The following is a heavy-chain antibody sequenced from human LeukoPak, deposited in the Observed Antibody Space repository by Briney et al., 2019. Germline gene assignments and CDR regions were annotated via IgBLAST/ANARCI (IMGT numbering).Heavy chain of an antibody. CDR3: AREPGLGNDDAFDI. Sequence: ASVKVSCKASGYTFTGYYMHWVRQAPGQGLEWMGWINPNSGGTNYAQKFQGRVTMTRDTSISTAYMELSWLRSDDTAVYYCAREPGLGNDDAFDIWGQGTMVTVSS. J-gene: IGHJ3*02. CDR2: INPNSGGT. D-gene: IGHD4-23*01. CDR1: GYTFTGYY. V-gene: IGHV1-2*02.